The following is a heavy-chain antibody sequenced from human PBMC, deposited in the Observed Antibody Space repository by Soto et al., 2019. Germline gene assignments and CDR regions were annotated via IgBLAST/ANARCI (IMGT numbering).Heavy chain of an antibody. CDR2: IWYDRSNK. Sequence: GGSLRLSCAASGFTFSNYAMHWVRQAPGKGLEWVALIWYDRSNKYYADSVKGRFTISRDNSKNTLYLQMNSLRAEDTAIYYCASADYGDYVDAFDIWGQGTMVTVSS. D-gene: IGHD4-17*01. CDR3: ASADYGDYVDAFDI. CDR1: GFTFSNYA. J-gene: IGHJ3*02. V-gene: IGHV3-33*01.